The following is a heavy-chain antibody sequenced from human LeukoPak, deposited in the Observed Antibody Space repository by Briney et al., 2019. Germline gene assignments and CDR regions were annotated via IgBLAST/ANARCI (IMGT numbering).Heavy chain of an antibody. V-gene: IGHV1-18*01. D-gene: IGHD3-22*01. CDR3: ARDLWAYYDSSGYPNPFDY. Sequence: GASVKVSCKASGYTFTSYGISWVRQAPGQGLEWMGWISAYNGNTNYAQKLQGRVTMTTDTSTSTAYMELRSLRSDDTAVYYCARDLWAYYDSSGYPNPFDYWGQGTLVTVSS. J-gene: IGHJ4*02. CDR1: GYTFTSYG. CDR2: ISAYNGNT.